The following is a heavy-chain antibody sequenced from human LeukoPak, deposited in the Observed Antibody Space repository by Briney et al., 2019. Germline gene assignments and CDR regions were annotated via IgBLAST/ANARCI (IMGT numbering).Heavy chain of an antibody. V-gene: IGHV4-39*01. CDR3: ARHRKGYSSGWYVGY. Sequence: PSETLSLTCTVPGGSISSSSYYWGWIRQPPGRGLEWIGSIYYSGSTYYNPSLKSRVTISVDTSKNQFSLKLSSVTAADTAVYYCARHRKGYSSGWYVGYWGQGTLVTVSS. CDR2: IYYSGST. J-gene: IGHJ4*02. D-gene: IGHD6-19*01. CDR1: GGSISSSSYY.